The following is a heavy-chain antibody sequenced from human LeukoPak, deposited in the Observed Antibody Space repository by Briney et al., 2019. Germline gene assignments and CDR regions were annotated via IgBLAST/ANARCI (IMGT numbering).Heavy chain of an antibody. CDR3: ARGGTYGSGRNQHTTLDY. CDR2: IYTKAST. D-gene: IGHD3-10*01. J-gene: IGHJ4*02. Sequence: PSETLSLTRTVSGGSISNDYWSWIRQAAGKQLEWIVRIYTKASTNYNPSLKSPVTLSLDKSKKQFSLNLNSLTAADTAVYYCARGGTYGSGRNQHTTLDYWGQGTLVTVSA. V-gene: IGHV4-4*07. CDR1: GGSISNDY.